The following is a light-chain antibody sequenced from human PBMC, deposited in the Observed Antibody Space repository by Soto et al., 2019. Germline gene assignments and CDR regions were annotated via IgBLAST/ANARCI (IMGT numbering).Light chain of an antibody. CDR1: QSVSSYS. V-gene: IGKV3-20*01. J-gene: IGKJ1*01. CDR2: GTS. Sequence: ENVLTQSPGTLSLSPGERATLSCRASQSVSSYSLAWYQQKPGQAPRLVMYGTSNRATGIPGRFSGSGSGTDFTLTISRLEPEDFAVYYCQQYDSSPRTFGQETKVDI. CDR3: QQYDSSPRT.